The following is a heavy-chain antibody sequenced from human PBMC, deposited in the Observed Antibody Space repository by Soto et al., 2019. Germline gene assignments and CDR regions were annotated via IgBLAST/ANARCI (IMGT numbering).Heavy chain of an antibody. D-gene: IGHD5-18*01. J-gene: IGHJ4*02. CDR2: IIPIFGTA. V-gene: IGHV1-69*13. CDR1: GGTFSSYA. CDR3: ARVDRYGGANGAVDY. Sequence: SVKVSCKASGGTFSSYAISWVRQAPGQGLEWMGGIIPIFGTANYAQKFQGRVTITADESTSTAYMELSSLRSEDTAVYYCARVDRYGGANGAVDYWGQGTLVTVSS.